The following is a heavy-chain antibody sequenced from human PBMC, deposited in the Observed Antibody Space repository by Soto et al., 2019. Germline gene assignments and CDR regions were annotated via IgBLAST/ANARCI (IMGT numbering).Heavy chain of an antibody. V-gene: IGHV1-69*13. CDR3: GRCRTDSYAMGV. Sequence: GASVKVSCKASGGTFSSYAISWVRQAPGQGLEWMGGIIPIFGTANYAQKFQGRVTITADESPSTANMELSSLRSEDTAVYYCGRCRTDSYAMGVWGQGTTVTVSS. J-gene: IGHJ6*02. CDR1: GGTFSSYA. CDR2: IIPIFGTA.